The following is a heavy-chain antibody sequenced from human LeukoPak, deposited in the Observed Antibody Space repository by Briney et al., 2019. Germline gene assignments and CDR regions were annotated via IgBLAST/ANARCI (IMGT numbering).Heavy chain of an antibody. CDR3: ARGDYGDYGEVFFDY. J-gene: IGHJ4*02. V-gene: IGHV4-34*01. Sequence: SETLSLTCAVYGGSFSGFYWSWIRRPPGKGLEWIGEINHSGSTNYNPSLKSRVTISVDTSKNQFSLKLSSVTAADTAVYYCARGDYGDYGEVFFDYWGQGTLVTVSS. CDR2: INHSGST. D-gene: IGHD4-17*01. CDR1: GGSFSGFY.